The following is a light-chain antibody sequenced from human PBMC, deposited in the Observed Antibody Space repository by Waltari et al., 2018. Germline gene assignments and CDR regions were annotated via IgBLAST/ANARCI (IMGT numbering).Light chain of an antibody. CDR1: NSDIGYYNY. CDR2: DVT. CDR3: AAYTSTNTVI. Sequence: QSALTQPASVSGSPGQSITISCTGTNSDIGYYNYVSWYQQYPGKAPKLMIFDVTRWPSGVSHRCSCSKSGNTASLTISGLQAEDEADYFCAAYTSTNTVIFGGGTKVTVL. V-gene: IGLV2-14*01. J-gene: IGLJ2*01.